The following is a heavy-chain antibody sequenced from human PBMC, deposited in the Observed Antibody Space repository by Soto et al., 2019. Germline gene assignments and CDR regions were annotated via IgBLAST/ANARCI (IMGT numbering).Heavy chain of an antibody. V-gene: IGHV3-33*08. CDR3: ARDRLRGAFDI. D-gene: IGHD6-25*01. CDR1: GFTFSSYE. Sequence: VQLVESGGGLVQPGGSLRLSCAASGFTFSSYEMNLVRQAPGKGLEWVAVIWYDGSNKYYADSVKGRFTISRDNSKNTLYLQMNSLRAEDTAVYYCARDRLRGAFDIWGQGTMVTVSS. CDR2: IWYDGSNK. J-gene: IGHJ3*02.